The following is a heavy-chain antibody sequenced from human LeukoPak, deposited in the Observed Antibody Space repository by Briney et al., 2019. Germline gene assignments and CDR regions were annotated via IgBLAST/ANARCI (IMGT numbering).Heavy chain of an antibody. CDR3: ARGYSGTYRVDY. J-gene: IGHJ4*02. Sequence: GGSLRLSCVASRFTFSYYLMHWVRQAAGRGLVWVSRINGDGSTTTYADSVKGRFTISRDNAKNTLYLQMNSLRAEDTAVYYCARGYSGTYRVDYWGQGTLVTVSS. D-gene: IGHD1-26*01. CDR1: RFTFSYYL. V-gene: IGHV3-74*01. CDR2: INGDGSTT.